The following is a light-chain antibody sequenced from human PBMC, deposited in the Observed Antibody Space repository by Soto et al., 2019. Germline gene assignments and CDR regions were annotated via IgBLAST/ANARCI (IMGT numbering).Light chain of an antibody. CDR2: DNN. J-gene: IGLJ2*01. CDR3: GTWDSSLSAVV. CDR1: SSNIGNNY. V-gene: IGLV1-51*01. Sequence: QSVLTQPPSVSAAPGQKVTIYCCGSSSNIGNNYVSWYQQLPGTAPKLLIYDNNKRPSGIPDRFSGSKSGTSATLGITGLQTGDEADYYCGTWDSSLSAVVFGGGTKLTVL.